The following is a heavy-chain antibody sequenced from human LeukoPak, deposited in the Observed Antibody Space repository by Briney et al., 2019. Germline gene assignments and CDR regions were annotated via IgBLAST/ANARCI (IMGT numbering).Heavy chain of an antibody. J-gene: IGHJ6*03. CDR3: ARNRFPITGTTNNYYYMDV. V-gene: IGHV3-48*04. CDR2: ISSSSTTI. CDR1: GFIFSSYS. Sequence: GGSLRLSCAASGFIFSSYSMNWVRQAPGKGLEWLSYISSSSTTIYYADSVKGRFTISRDNAKNSLYVQMNSLKAEDTAVYYCARNRFPITGTTNNYYYMDVWGKGTTVTVSS. D-gene: IGHD1-7*01.